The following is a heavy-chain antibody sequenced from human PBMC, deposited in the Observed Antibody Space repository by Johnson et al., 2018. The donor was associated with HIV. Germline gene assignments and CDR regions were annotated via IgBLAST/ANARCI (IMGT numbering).Heavy chain of an antibody. CDR1: GFTVSSNY. CDR3: ARLGSSSWYVDDAFYI. J-gene: IGHJ3*02. D-gene: IGHD6-13*01. V-gene: IGHV3-53*01. Sequence: VQLVESGGGLIQPGGSLRLSCAASGFTVSSNYMSWVRQAPGKGLEWVSVIYSGGRTYYADSVQGRFTISRDNSKKNLYLQMNSLRAEDTAVEYWARLGSSSWYVDDAFYIWGQCTMVTV. CDR2: IYSGGRT.